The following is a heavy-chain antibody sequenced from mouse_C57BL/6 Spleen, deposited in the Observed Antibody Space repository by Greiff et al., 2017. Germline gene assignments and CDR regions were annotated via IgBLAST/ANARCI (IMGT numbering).Heavy chain of an antibody. CDR1: GYTFTEYT. Sequence: VQLQQSGAELVKPGASVKLSCKASGYTFTEYTIHWVKQRSGQGLEWIGWFYPGSGSIKYNEKFKDTATLTEDKSSSTVYMELSRLTSEDAAVYFCARHEEVYIRCNYLDYWGQGTTLTVSS. J-gene: IGHJ2*01. CDR2: FYPGSGSI. CDR3: ARHEEVYIRCNYLDY. D-gene: IGHD1-3*01. V-gene: IGHV1-62-2*01.